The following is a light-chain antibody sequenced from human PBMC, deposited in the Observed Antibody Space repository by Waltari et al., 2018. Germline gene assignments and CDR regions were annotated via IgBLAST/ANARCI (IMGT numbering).Light chain of an antibody. CDR1: QSVGRAV. J-gene: IGKJ4*02. Sequence: EIVLTQSPGTLSLSPGEGATLSCRASQSVGRAVVWYQQKPGQDPRLCISCASSRATGIPDRFSGSGSGTDFSLTISRLEPEDFAVYYCQHYVRLPVTFGRGTKVEIK. CDR3: QHYVRLPVT. CDR2: CAS. V-gene: IGKV3-20*01.